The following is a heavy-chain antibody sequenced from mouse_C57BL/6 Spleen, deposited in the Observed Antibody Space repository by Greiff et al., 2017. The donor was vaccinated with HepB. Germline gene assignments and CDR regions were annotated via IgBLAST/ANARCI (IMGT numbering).Heavy chain of an antibody. J-gene: IGHJ4*01. CDR1: GYTFTSYW. V-gene: IGHV1-52*01. CDR3: AREGDSNYEGYYAMDY. Sequence: QVQLQQSGAELVRPGSSVKLSCKASGYTFTSYWMHWVKQRPIQGLEWIGNIDPSDSETHYNQKFKDKATLTVDKSSSTAYMQLSSLTSEDSAVYYCAREGDSNYEGYYAMDYWGQGTSVTVSS. D-gene: IGHD2-5*01. CDR2: IDPSDSET.